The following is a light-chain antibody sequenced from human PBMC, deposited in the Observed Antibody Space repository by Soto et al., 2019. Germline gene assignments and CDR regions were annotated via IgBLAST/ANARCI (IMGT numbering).Light chain of an antibody. CDR3: MQALQTQWT. CDR2: LGS. CDR1: QSLLHCNGYNY. V-gene: IGKV2-28*01. J-gene: IGKJ1*01. Sequence: DIVMTQSPLSLPVTPGEPASISCRSSQSLLHCNGYNYLDWYLQRPGQSPQLLIYLGSNRASGVPDRFSGSASGTDFTLKISRVEAEDVGVYYCMQALQTQWTFGQGTKVEIK.